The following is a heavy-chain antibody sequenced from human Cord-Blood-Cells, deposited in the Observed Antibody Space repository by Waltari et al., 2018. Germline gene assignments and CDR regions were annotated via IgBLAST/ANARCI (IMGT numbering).Heavy chain of an antibody. CDR1: GGTFRSYA. CDR3: ARDLASLGMEESGY. V-gene: IGHV1-69*12. J-gene: IGHJ4*02. D-gene: IGHD3-16*01. Sequence: VQLVQSGAEVKKPGSSVKVSCNASGGTFRSYAISWVRPAPGQGLEWMGGIIPIFGTANYAQKFQGRVTITADESTSTAYMELSSLRSEDTAVYYCARDLASLGMEESGYWGQGTLVTVSS. CDR2: IIPIFGTA.